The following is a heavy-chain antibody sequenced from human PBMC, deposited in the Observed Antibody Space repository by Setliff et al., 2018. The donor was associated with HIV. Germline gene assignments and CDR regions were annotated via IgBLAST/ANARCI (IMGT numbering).Heavy chain of an antibody. CDR1: GGSITGHY. CDR3: ARDRPYSGYHD. D-gene: IGHD5-12*01. J-gene: IGHJ4*02. V-gene: IGHV4-59*11. Sequence: SETLSLTCTVSGGSITGHYWSWIRQPPGKGLEWIGSIYYSGSTYYNPSIKIRVTISVDKSKNQFSLKLSSVTAADTAVYYCARDRPYSGYHDWGQGTLVTVSS. CDR2: IYYSGST.